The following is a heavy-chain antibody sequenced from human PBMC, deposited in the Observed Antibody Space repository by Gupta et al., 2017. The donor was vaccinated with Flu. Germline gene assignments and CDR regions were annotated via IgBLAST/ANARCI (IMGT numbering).Heavy chain of an antibody. CDR3: ARDRDVGYSYGPFDY. CDR1: GFTFSTYG. D-gene: IGHD5-18*01. CDR2: IWYDGSNK. Sequence: QVQLVESGGGVVQPGRSLSLACAVTGFTFSTYGMHWVRQAPGKGLEWVAVIWYDGSNKFYADSVKGRFTISRDTSKNTLYLQMNSLRDEDTAVYYCARDRDVGYSYGPFDYWGQGTLVTVSS. J-gene: IGHJ4*02. V-gene: IGHV3-33*01.